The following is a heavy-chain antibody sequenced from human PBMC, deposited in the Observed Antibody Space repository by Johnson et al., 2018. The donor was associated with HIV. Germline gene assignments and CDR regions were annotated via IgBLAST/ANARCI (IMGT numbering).Heavy chain of an antibody. V-gene: IGHV3-66*02. Sequence: EVQLVESGGGVVWPGGSLRLSCAASGFTFDDYDMSWVRQAPGKGLEWVSVIYSGGSTYYADSVKGRFTISRDNSKNTLYLQMNSLRAEDTAVYYCAREEVVVAATQDDAFDIWGQGTMVTVSS. CDR3: AREEVVVAATQDDAFDI. CDR1: GFTFDDYD. J-gene: IGHJ3*02. D-gene: IGHD2-15*01. CDR2: IYSGGST.